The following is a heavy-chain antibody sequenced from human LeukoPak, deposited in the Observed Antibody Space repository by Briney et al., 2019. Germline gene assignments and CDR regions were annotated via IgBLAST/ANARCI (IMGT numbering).Heavy chain of an antibody. CDR1: GFTFSNAW. CDR3: TTVPYSSSWSYYFDY. V-gene: IGHV3-15*01. CDR2: IKSKTDGGTT. J-gene: IGHJ4*02. D-gene: IGHD6-13*01. Sequence: GGSLRLSCAASGFTFSNAWMSWVRQAPGKGLEWAGRIKSKTDGGTTGYAAPVKGRFTISRDDSKNTLYLQMNSLKTEDTAVYYCTTVPYSSSWSYYFDYWGQGTLVTVSS.